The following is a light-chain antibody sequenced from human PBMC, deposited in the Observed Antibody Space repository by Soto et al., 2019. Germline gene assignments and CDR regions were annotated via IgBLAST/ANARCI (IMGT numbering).Light chain of an antibody. CDR3: CLYVSSDAYV. Sequence: QYALTQAAAVSGTPGQSITISCTGISSDVGSYNLVSWYQHHPGKAPKLIIYEGSKRPSGVSNRFSGSKSGKTASLTISGLQAEDEADYYCCLYVSSDAYVFGTWTKVTVL. CDR2: EGS. J-gene: IGLJ1*01. CDR1: SSDVGSYNL. V-gene: IGLV2-23*01.